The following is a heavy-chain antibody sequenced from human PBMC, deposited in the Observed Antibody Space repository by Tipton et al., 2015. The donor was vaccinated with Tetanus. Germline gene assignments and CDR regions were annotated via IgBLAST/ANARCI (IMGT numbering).Heavy chain of an antibody. CDR3: ARVNYQSSKKGPFDS. CDR2: ISYSGST. J-gene: IGHJ4*02. Sequence: TLSLTCTVSGVSIRGEDYYWNWIRQPPGKGLEWLAYISYSGSTNSNYSLKSRITISRDTSKNQFSLKLASVTAADTAVYYCARVNYQSSKKGPFDSWGQGTQVIVSS. D-gene: IGHD5-24*01. V-gene: IGHV4-61*08. CDR1: GVSIRGEDYY.